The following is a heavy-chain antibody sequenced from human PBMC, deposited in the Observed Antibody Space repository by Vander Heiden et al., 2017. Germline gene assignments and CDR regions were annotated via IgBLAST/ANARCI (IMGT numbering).Heavy chain of an antibody. CDR2: ISGFNGIT. J-gene: IGHJ5*02. CDR3: ARGPASGNNWFDP. D-gene: IGHD6-13*01. Sequence: QVQLVQSGAEVKMPGASVKVSCKASGYTFASPGISWVRQAPGQGLEWMGWISGFNGITNYAQKFQGRVTMTRDTSTSTVYMDLRSLRSDDTAVYYCARGPASGNNWFDPWGQGTLVTVSA. CDR1: GYTFASPG. V-gene: IGHV1-18*01.